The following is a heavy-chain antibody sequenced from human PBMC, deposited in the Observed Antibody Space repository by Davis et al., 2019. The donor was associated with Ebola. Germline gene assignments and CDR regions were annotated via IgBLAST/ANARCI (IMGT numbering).Heavy chain of an antibody. J-gene: IGHJ6*02. D-gene: IGHD2-15*01. CDR1: GYTFTGYY. CDR2: INPNSGGT. CDR3: AREELVVVAATHHATDYYYYGMDV. Sequence: AASVKVSCKASGYTFTGYYMHWVRQAPGQGLEWMGRINPNSGGTNYAQKFQGRVTMTRDTSTSTVYMELSSLRSEDTAVYYCAREELVVVAATHHATDYYYYGMDVWGQGTTVTVSS. V-gene: IGHV1-2*06.